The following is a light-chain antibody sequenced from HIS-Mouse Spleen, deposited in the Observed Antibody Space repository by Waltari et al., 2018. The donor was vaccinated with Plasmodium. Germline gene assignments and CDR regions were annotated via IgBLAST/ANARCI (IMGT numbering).Light chain of an antibody. Sequence: SYELTQPPSVSVSPGQTARINCSGDALPKKYAYWYPQKSGQAPLLVINEDSKRPSGIPERFSGSSSGTIATLTISGVQVEDEADYYCYSTDSSGNHRVFGGGTKLTVL. V-gene: IGLV3-10*01. CDR2: EDS. CDR3: YSTDSSGNHRV. J-gene: IGLJ3*02. CDR1: ALPKKY.